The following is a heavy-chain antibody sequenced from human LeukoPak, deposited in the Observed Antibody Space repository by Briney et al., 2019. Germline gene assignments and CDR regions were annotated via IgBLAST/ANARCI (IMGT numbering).Heavy chain of an antibody. D-gene: IGHD6-19*01. V-gene: IGHV1-18*04. Sequence: ASVKVSCKASGYTFTSYGIGWVRQAPGQGLEWMGWISAYNGNTNYAQKLQGRVTMTTDTSTSTAYMELRSLRSDDTAVYYCARGGSGYSSVWYRLDMLDYWGQGTLVTVSS. CDR1: GYTFTSYG. CDR2: ISAYNGNT. CDR3: ARGGSGYSSVWYRLDMLDY. J-gene: IGHJ4*02.